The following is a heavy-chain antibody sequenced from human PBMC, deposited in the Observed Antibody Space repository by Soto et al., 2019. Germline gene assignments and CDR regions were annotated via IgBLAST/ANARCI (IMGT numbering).Heavy chain of an antibody. Sequence: ESGGGVVQPGRSLRLSCAASGISFRTYGMHWVRQAPGKGLEWVAVIWNDGSHKYYADSVKGRFTISKDNSKNTLYLQMNSLRAEDTAVYYCARPAHDYGDLDYWGQGTLVTVSS. V-gene: IGHV3-33*01. CDR3: ARPAHDYGDLDY. CDR2: IWNDGSHK. J-gene: IGHJ4*02. D-gene: IGHD4-17*01. CDR1: GISFRTYG.